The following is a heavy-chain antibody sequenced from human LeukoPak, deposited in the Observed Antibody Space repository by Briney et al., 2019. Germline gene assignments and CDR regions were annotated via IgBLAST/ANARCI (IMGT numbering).Heavy chain of an antibody. Sequence: SVKVSCKASGYTFTSYGISWVRQAPGQGLEWVGWVSAYNGNTNYAQKLQRRVTMTTDTSTSTAYMELRSLRSDDTAVDYCARKERFIDCGVVLYNWFDPWGQGTLVTVSS. CDR2: VSAYNGNT. J-gene: IGHJ5*02. CDR1: GYTFTSYG. V-gene: IGHV1-18*01. D-gene: IGHD3-3*01. CDR3: ARKERFIDCGVVLYNWFDP.